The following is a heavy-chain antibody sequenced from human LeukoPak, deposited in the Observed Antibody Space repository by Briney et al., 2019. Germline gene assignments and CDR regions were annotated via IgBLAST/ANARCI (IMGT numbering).Heavy chain of an antibody. J-gene: IGHJ4*02. CDR3: ASGTGGNLPFDY. Sequence: PSETLSLTCAVYGGSFSGYYWSWIRQPPGKGLEWIGYIYYSGSTNYNPSLKSRVTISVDTSKNQFSLKLSSVTAADTAVYYCASGTGGNLPFDYWGQGTLVTVSS. CDR1: GGSFSGYY. V-gene: IGHV4-59*01. D-gene: IGHD4-23*01. CDR2: IYYSGST.